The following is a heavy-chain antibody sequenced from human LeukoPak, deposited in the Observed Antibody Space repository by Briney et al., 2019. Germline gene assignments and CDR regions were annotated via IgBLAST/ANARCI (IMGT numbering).Heavy chain of an antibody. V-gene: IGHV3-30*04. Sequence: GGSLRLSCAASGFTFSSYAMHWVRQAPGKGLEWVAVISYDGSNKYYADSVKGRFTISRDNSKNTLYLQVNSLRAEDTAVYYCARVDGSGSYYSYYFDYWGQGTLVTVSS. CDR2: ISYDGSNK. J-gene: IGHJ4*02. D-gene: IGHD3-10*01. CDR3: ARVDGSGSYYSYYFDY. CDR1: GFTFSSYA.